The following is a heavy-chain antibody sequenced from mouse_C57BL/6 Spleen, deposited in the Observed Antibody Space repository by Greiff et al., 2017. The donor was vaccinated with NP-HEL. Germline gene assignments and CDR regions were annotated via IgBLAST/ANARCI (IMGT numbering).Heavy chain of an antibody. D-gene: IGHD2-5*01. J-gene: IGHJ4*01. CDR1: GYTFTSYW. V-gene: IGHV1-52*01. CDR2: IDPSDSET. CDR3: ARMGSKGAMDY. Sequence: QVQLKQPGAELVRPGSSVKLSCKASGYTFTSYWMHWVKQRPIQGLEWIGNIDPSDSETHYNQKFKDKATLTVDKSSSTAYMQLSSLTSEDSAVYYCARMGSKGAMDYWGQGTSVTVSS.